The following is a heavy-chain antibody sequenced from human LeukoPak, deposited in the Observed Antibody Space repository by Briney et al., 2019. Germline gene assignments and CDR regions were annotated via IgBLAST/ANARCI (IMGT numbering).Heavy chain of an antibody. CDR1: GYSISSGYY. CDR2: IYHTGST. D-gene: IGHD4-17*01. V-gene: IGHV4-38-2*02. CDR3: ARDAGTVTTPFDY. J-gene: IGHJ4*02. Sequence: SETLSLTCAVSGYSISSGYYWGWIRQPPGKGLEWIGSIYHTGSTYYNPSLKSRVTISVDTSKNQFSLNLSSVTAPDTAVYYCARDAGTVTTPFDYWGQGTLVTVSS.